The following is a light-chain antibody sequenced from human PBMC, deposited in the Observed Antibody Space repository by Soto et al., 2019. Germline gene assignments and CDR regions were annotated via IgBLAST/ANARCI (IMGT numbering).Light chain of an antibody. CDR2: GVF. CDR1: QSIGNY. J-gene: IGKJ1*01. V-gene: IGKV1-39*01. CDR3: QQGHSTGT. Sequence: IQMTQSPSSLSASVGDRVTITCRASQSIGNYLNWYQQKPGKAPNLLIDGVFSLQSGVPSRFSGSGSGTDFTLTISRLQPEDFATYYCQQGHSTGTFGQGTKVEIK.